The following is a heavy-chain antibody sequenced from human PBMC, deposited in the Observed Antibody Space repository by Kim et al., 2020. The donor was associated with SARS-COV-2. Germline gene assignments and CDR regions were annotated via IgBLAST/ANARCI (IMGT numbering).Heavy chain of an antibody. Sequence: DRQAPEKRLEWVSCISRNSDTTTYADSVKGRFTIARDNSKNTLYLQMSGLRAEDTAIYYCANPRQPDYWGQGTLVTVSS. CDR2: ISRNSDTT. D-gene: IGHD6-13*01. CDR3: ANPRQPDY. J-gene: IGHJ4*02. V-gene: IGHV3-23*01.